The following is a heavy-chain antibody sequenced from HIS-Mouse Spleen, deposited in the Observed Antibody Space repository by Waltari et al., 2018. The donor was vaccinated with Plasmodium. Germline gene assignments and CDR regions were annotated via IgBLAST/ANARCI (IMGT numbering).Heavy chain of an antibody. CDR1: GFSLSTSGMC. CDR2: IDWDDDK. V-gene: IGHV2-70*15. J-gene: IGHJ4*02. CDR3: ARHKKRRQLVRGYFDY. D-gene: IGHD6-6*01. Sequence: QVTLRESGPALVKPTQTLTLTCTFAGFSLSTSGMCVSWIRQPPGKALDWLARIDWDDDKYYSAPLKTRLTISKDTCKKQVVLTMTNMDPVDTATYYCARHKKRRQLVRGYFDYWGQGTLVTVSS.